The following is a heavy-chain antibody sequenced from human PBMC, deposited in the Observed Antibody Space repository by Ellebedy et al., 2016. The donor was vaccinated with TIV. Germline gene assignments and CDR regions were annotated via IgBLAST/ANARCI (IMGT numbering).Heavy chain of an antibody. CDR1: GVSISSYY. D-gene: IGHD3-22*01. V-gene: IGHV4-4*07. Sequence: MPSETLSLTCTVSGVSISSYYWNWIRQPAGKGLEWIGRIYSSGSTNYNPSLKSRFTMSIDTSKNQFSLKLTSVTAADTAVYYCARDGYHDSRGYWGYLDYWGQGMLVTVSS. CDR3: ARDGYHDSRGYWGYLDY. J-gene: IGHJ4*02. CDR2: IYSSGST.